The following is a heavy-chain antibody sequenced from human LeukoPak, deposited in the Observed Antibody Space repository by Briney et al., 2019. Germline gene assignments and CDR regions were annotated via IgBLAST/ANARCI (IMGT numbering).Heavy chain of an antibody. J-gene: IGHJ4*02. V-gene: IGHV3-49*03. CDR1: GFTFGDYA. CDR2: IRSKAYGETA. Sequence: GGSLRLSCTASGFTFGDYAMSWIRQAPGKGLEWVGFIRSKAYGETADYAASVKSRFTISRDDSKAIAYLQMNSLKTEDTAVYHCTRDRGAYNLYDYWGQGTLVTVSS. CDR3: TRDRGAYNLYDY. D-gene: IGHD1-1*01.